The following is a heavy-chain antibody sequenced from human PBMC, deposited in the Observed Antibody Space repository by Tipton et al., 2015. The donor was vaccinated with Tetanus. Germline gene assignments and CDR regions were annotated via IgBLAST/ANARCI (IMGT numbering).Heavy chain of an antibody. D-gene: IGHD3-16*01. J-gene: IGHJ4*02. CDR1: GGPVSSSNW. CDR2: IYYSGTT. V-gene: IGHV4-4*02. Sequence: SLRLSCDVSGGPVSSSNWWSWVRQAPGKGLEWIGEIYYSGTTNYNPSLKSRVTISTDKSKNQVSLRLNSVTAADTAVYYCARGLPREPFYFDYWGQGMQVTVSS. CDR3: ARGLPREPFYFDY.